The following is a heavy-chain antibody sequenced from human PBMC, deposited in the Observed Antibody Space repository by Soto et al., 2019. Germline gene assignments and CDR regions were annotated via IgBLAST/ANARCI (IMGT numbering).Heavy chain of an antibody. J-gene: IGHJ5*02. Sequence: PSETLSLTCAVYGGSFSGYYWSWIRQPPGKGLEWIGYIYYSGSTNYNPSLKSRVTISVDTSKNQFSLKLSSVTAADTAVYYCAREGASLWFGELSWFDPWGQGTLVTVS. V-gene: IGHV4-59*01. D-gene: IGHD3-10*01. CDR3: AREGASLWFGELSWFDP. CDR1: GGSFSGYY. CDR2: IYYSGST.